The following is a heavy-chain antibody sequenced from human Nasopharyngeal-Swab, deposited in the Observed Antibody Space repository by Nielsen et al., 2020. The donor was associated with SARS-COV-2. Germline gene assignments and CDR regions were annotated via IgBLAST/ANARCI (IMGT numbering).Heavy chain of an antibody. D-gene: IGHD3-10*01. J-gene: IGHJ4*02. Sequence: GESLKISCAVSGFTFRSYAMSWVRQAPGKGLEWVSAISGSGSSTYYADSVKGRFTLSRDHSKNTLYLQMNSLRAEDTAVYYCAKGSLWFGELSPPVDYWGQGTLVTVSS. V-gene: IGHV3-23*01. CDR1: GFTFRSYA. CDR2: ISGSGSST. CDR3: AKGSLWFGELSPPVDY.